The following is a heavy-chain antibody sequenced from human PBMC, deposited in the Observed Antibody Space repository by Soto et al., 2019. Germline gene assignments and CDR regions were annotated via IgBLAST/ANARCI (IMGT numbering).Heavy chain of an antibody. V-gene: IGHV3-48*02. D-gene: IGHD2-15*01. Sequence: EVQLVESGGGLVQPGGSLRLSCAASGFTFSRYGMSWVRQAPGKGLEWVSYISSGSSTIYYADSVKGRFTVSRDNAKNSLFLQMNSLRDGDTAVYYCARGFCSGNSCFYYFEYWGQGTLVTVSS. CDR3: ARGFCSGNSCFYYFEY. CDR2: ISSGSSTI. CDR1: GFTFSRYG. J-gene: IGHJ4*02.